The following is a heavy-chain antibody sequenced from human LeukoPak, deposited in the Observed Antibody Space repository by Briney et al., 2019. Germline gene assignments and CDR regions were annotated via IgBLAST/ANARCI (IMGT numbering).Heavy chain of an antibody. CDR2: IKPDGSEK. CDR1: GFPFSDYW. V-gene: IGHV3-7*01. CDR3: ARAPPQQLVRGGDNWFDP. Sequence: PGGSLRLSCAASGFPFSDYWMTWVRLAPGKGLEWVANIKPDGSEKYYVDAVKGRFTISRDNAEKSMYLQMNSLRAEDTAVYYCARAPPQQLVRGGDNWFDPWGQGTLVTVSS. J-gene: IGHJ5*02. D-gene: IGHD3-10*01.